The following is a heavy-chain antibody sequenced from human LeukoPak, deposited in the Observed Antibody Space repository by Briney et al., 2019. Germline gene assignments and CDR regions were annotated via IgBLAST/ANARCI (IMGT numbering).Heavy chain of an antibody. CDR1: GGTFSSYA. V-gene: IGHV1-69*04. CDR3: AREGVDYGGNSGSFDY. CDR2: IIPILGIA. J-gene: IGHJ4*02. D-gene: IGHD4-23*01. Sequence: ASVKVSCKASGGTFSSYAISWVRQAPGQGLEWMGRIIPILGIANYAQKFQGRVTITADKSTSTAYMELSSLRSEDTAVYYCAREGVDYGGNSGSFDYWGQGTLVTVSS.